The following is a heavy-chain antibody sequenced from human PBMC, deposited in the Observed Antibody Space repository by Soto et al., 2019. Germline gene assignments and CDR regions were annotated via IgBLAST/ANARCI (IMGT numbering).Heavy chain of an antibody. D-gene: IGHD4-17*01. V-gene: IGHV4-39*07. CDR2: IYYSGST. J-gene: IGHJ5*02. CDR3: ARLVGTTVTTYLYGWFDP. CDR1: GGSISSSSYY. Sequence: SETLSLTCTVSGGSISSSSYYWGWIRQPPGKGLEWIGYIYYSGSTNYNPSLKSRVTISVDTSKNQFSLKLSSVTAADTAVYYCARLVGTTVTTYLYGWFDPWGQGTLVTVSS.